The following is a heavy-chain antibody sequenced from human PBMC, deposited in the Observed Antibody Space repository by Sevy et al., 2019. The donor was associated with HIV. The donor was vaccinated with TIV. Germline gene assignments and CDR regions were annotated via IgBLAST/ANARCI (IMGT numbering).Heavy chain of an antibody. CDR1: GFIFSNAW. Sequence: GGSLRLSCAASGFIFSNAWMTWVRQAPGKGLEWIGRIKSKTNGETTDYAAPLKGRLTISRDDSKNTLFLQMNSLKTEDTAVYYCTTNNWYSSDSWGQGTLVTVSS. D-gene: IGHD1-20*01. J-gene: IGHJ5*01. CDR2: IKSKTNGETT. V-gene: IGHV3-15*01. CDR3: TTNNWYSSDS.